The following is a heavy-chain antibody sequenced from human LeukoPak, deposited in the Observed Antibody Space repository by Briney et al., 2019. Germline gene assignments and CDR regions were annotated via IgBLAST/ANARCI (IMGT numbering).Heavy chain of an antibody. CDR2: MSPYKCDT. J-gene: IGHJ4*02. CDR1: GYTFTSYD. CDR3: AKGTPIGGYDY. V-gene: IGHV1-8*01. Sequence: ASVKVSCKASGYTFTSYDFNWVRQATGQRPEWMGWMSPYKCDTGYAQKLQDRVTMTRNTSISTAYMELSSLRSDDTAVFYCAKGTPIGGYDYWGPGTLVTVSS. D-gene: IGHD3-10*01.